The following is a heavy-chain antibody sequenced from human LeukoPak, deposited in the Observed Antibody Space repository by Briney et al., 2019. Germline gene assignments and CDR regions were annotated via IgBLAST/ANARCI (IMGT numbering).Heavy chain of an antibody. J-gene: IGHJ4*02. CDR3: AKDKGDVGYSYGIDH. D-gene: IGHD5-18*01. V-gene: IGHV3-23*01. Sequence: SGGSLRLSCVVSGFTFSNYAMSWVRQAPGKGLEWVSVISGSGGNTYYADSVKGRFTISRDKSKSTLNLQMNSLRAEDTAVYFCAKDKGDVGYSYGIDHWGQGTLVTVSS. CDR2: ISGSGGNT. CDR1: GFTFSNYA.